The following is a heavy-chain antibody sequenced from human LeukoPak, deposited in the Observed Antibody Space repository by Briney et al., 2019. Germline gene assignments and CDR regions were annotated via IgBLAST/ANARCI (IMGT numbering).Heavy chain of an antibody. D-gene: IGHD6-19*01. J-gene: IGHJ4*02. CDR2: ISWNSGSI. CDR3: AKGSSGWYDGAYYFDY. Sequence: PGRSLRLSCAASGFTFDDYAMHWVRQAPGKGLEWVSGISWNSGSIGYADSVKGRFTISRDNAKNSLYLQMNSLRAEDMALYYCAKGSSGWYDGAYYFDYWGQGTLVTVFS. V-gene: IGHV3-9*03. CDR1: GFTFDDYA.